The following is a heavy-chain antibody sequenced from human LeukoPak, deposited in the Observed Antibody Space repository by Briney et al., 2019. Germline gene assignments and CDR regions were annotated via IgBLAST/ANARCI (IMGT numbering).Heavy chain of an antibody. CDR1: GGSISSSSYY. CDR3: ARHWKNWGVKYYFDY. J-gene: IGHJ4*02. V-gene: IGHV4-39*01. Sequence: SETLSLTCTVSGGSISSSSYYWGWIRQPSGKGLEWIGSIYYSGSTYYNPSLKSRVTISVDTSKNQFSLKLSSVTAADTAVYYCARHWKNWGVKYYFDYWGQGTLVTVSS. CDR2: IYYSGST. D-gene: IGHD7-27*01.